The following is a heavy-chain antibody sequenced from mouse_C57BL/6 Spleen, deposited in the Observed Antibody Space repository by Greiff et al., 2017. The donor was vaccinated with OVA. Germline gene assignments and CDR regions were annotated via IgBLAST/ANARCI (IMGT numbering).Heavy chain of an antibody. D-gene: IGHD2-12*01. CDR2: IYPRSGNT. CDR1: GYTFPSYG. Sequence: QVQLQQSGAELARPGASVKLSCKASGYTFPSYGIRWVKQRTGQGLEWIGEIYPRSGNTYYNEKFKGKATLTADKSSSTAYMELRSLTAEDSAVYCCARGSNDEEDAMDYWGQGASVTVSS. J-gene: IGHJ4*01. V-gene: IGHV1-81*01. CDR3: ARGSNDEEDAMDY.